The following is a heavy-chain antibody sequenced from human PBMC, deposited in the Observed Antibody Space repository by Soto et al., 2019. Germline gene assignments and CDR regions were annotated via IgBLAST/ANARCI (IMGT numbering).Heavy chain of an antibody. D-gene: IGHD3-16*01. J-gene: IGHJ4*02. CDR1: GFIFGAHA. Sequence: GALRLSCTASGFIFGAHAMSWVRQAPGKGLEWVSAINWIGGSTNYADSMKGRFTISRDNAKNSLYLQMSSLRAEDTALYYCARHGGTPDLYFDYWGQGTPVTAPQ. CDR2: INWIGGST. CDR3: ARHGGTPDLYFDY. V-gene: IGHV3-20*04.